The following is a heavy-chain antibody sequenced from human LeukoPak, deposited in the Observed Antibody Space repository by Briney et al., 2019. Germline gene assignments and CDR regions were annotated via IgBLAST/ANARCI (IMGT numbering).Heavy chain of an antibody. Sequence: SSETLSFTCTVSGGSISSSRYYWGWIRQPPGKGLEWIGSIHYSGSTYYNPSLKSRVTVSVDTSENQFSLKLSSVAAADTAVYFCVRTRLSDHIVPAAERADDACDMWGQGTMVTVSS. CDR2: IHYSGST. D-gene: IGHD2-2*01. V-gene: IGHV4-39*07. CDR1: GGSISSSRYY. J-gene: IGHJ3*02. CDR3: VRTRLSDHIVPAAERADDACDM.